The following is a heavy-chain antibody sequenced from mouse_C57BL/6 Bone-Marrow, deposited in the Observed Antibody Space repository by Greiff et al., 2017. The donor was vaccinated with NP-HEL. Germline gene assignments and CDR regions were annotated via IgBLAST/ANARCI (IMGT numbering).Heavy chain of an antibody. CDR1: GFTFSNYW. V-gene: IGHV6-3*01. Sequence: EVMLVESGGGLVQPGGSMKLSCVASGFTFSNYWMNWVRQSPEKGLEWVAQIRLKSDNYATHYAESVKGRFTISRDDSKSSVYLQMNNLRAEDTGIYYCTVRGIYYDYDWFAYWGQGTLVTVSA. CDR2: IRLKSDNYAT. D-gene: IGHD2-4*01. J-gene: IGHJ3*01. CDR3: TVRGIYYDYDWFAY.